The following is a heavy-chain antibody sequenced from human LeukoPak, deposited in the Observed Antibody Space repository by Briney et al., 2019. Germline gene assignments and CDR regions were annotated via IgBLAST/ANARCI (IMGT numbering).Heavy chain of an antibody. CDR2: IFANGDIT. J-gene: IGHJ6*02. V-gene: IGHV3-64D*09. CDR3: VKSPSDGLDV. Sequence: GGSLRLSCAASGFTFSTYPMHWVRQAPGKGLEYVSTIFANGDITSYAASVKGGFTTSRDNSKNTLYLQMSSLRPEDTAVYYCVKSPSDGLDVWGQGATVTVSS. CDR1: GFTFSTYP.